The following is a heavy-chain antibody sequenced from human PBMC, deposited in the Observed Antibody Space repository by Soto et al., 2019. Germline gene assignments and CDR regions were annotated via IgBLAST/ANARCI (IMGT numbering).Heavy chain of an antibody. CDR3: AKDSESYSSGWYDY. CDR2: INGSGGST. J-gene: IGHJ4*02. V-gene: IGHV3-23*01. CDR1: GFTFSSYV. Sequence: GGSLRLSCAASGFTFSSYVMSWVRQAPGKGLEWVSAINGSGGSTYYADSVKGRFTISRDNSKNTLYLQMNSLRAEDTAVYYCAKDSESYSSGWYDYWGQGTPVTVSS. D-gene: IGHD6-19*01.